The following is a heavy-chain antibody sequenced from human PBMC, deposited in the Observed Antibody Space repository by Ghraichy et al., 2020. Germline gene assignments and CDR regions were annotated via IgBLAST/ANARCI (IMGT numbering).Heavy chain of an antibody. D-gene: IGHD3-22*01. Sequence: LSLTCAASGFTVSSNYMSWVRQAPGKGLEWVSVIYSGGSTYYADSVKGRFTISRDNSKNTLYLQMNSLRAEDTAVYYCARVKRHYDSTGYYYYYGMDVWGQGNTVTVSS. CDR1: GFTVSSNY. CDR3: ARVKRHYDSTGYYYYYGMDV. J-gene: IGHJ6*02. V-gene: IGHV3-66*01. CDR2: IYSGGST.